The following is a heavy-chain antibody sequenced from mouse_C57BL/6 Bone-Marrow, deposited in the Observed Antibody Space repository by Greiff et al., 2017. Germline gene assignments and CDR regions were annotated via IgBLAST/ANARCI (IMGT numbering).Heavy chain of an antibody. Sequence: LMESGPELVKPGASVKISCKASGYTFTDYYINWVKQRPGQGLEWIGWIYPGSGNTKYNEKFKGKATLTVDTSSSTAYMQLSSLTSEDSAVYFCAREEGITTAPYWYFDVWGTGTTVTVSS. D-gene: IGHD1-2*01. V-gene: IGHV1-84*01. CDR3: AREEGITTAPYWYFDV. J-gene: IGHJ1*03. CDR1: GYTFTDYY. CDR2: IYPGSGNT.